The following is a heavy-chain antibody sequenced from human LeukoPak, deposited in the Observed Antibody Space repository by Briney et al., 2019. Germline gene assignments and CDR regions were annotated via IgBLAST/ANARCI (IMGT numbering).Heavy chain of an antibody. D-gene: IGHD6-6*01. CDR2: INSDGSST. CDR3: ARGTPNRLAARPPDVGPHFDY. V-gene: IGHV3-74*01. CDR1: GFTFSSYW. Sequence: GGSLRLSCAASGFTFSSYWMHWVRQALGKGLVWVSRINSDGSSTSYADSVKGRFTISRDNAKNTLYLQMNSLRAEDTAVYYCARGTPNRLAARPPDVGPHFDYWGQGTLVTVSS. J-gene: IGHJ4*02.